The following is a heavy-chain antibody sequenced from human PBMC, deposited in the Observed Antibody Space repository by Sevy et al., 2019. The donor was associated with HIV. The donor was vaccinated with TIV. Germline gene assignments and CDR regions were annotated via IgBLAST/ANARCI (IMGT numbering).Heavy chain of an antibody. J-gene: IGHJ4*02. CDR3: AKEKAISGVVGPFDY. CDR2: ISWNSGSI. D-gene: IGHD3-3*01. CDR1: GFTFDDYV. Sequence: GGSLRLSCAASGFTFDDYVMHWVRQAPGKGLEWVSGISWNSGSIGYADSVKGRFTISRVNAKNSLYLQMNSLRAEDTALYYCAKEKAISGVVGPFDYWGQGTLVTVSS. V-gene: IGHV3-9*01.